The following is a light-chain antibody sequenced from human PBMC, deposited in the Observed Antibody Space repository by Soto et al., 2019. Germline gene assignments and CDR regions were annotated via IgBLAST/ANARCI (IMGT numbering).Light chain of an antibody. CDR1: SSDVGSHNL. V-gene: IGLV2-23*01. Sequence: QSVLTQPASVSGSPGQSITISCTGTSSDVGSHNLVSWYQQFPGKAPKLIIFEASKRPSGVSNRFSGSKSGSTASLTISGLQAEDDADYYCCSNSDGSNYVFGIATKVTV. CDR2: EAS. J-gene: IGLJ1*01. CDR3: CSNSDGSNYV.